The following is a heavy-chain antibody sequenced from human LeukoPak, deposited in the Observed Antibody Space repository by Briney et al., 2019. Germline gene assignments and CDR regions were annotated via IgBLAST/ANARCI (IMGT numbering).Heavy chain of an antibody. J-gene: IGHJ4*02. CDR2: VSGSGDST. V-gene: IGHV3-23*01. CDR3: AKDPRRPVTALDY. D-gene: IGHD2-21*02. CDR1: GFTFSSYA. Sequence: PGGSLRLSCAASGFTFSSYAMSWVRQAPGNGLEWVSAVSGSGDSTYYADSVKGRFTISRDNSKNTLYLQMNRPRAEDTAVYYCAKDPRRPVTALDYWGQGTLVTVSS.